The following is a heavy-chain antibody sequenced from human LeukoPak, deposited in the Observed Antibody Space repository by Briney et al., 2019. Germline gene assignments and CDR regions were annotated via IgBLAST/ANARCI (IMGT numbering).Heavy chain of an antibody. D-gene: IGHD5/OR15-5a*01. CDR1: DYSITSGDY. Sequence: PSETLSLTCVVSDYSITSGDYWARIRQPPGKGLEWIGSIYKSMSTSYNPSLKSRVTMSVDPSKNQFSLNLRSVTAADTAVYFCARNMSTERWFDSWGRGTLVTVSS. J-gene: IGHJ5*01. CDR2: IYKSMST. V-gene: IGHV4-38-2*01. CDR3: ARNMSTERWFDS.